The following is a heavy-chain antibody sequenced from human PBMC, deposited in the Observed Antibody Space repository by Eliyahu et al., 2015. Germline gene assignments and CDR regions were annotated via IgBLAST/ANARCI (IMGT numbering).Heavy chain of an antibody. D-gene: IGHD6-6*01. CDR1: GGSFSSYY. V-gene: IGHV4-34*01. CDR2: INHSGST. CDR3: ARRNRDIPARRGFFDY. Sequence: QVQLQQWGAGPVKPSETLSLXXXVXGGSFSSYYWXWIRQPPGXGLEWIGEINHSGSTAYNPSLKSRVTLSVDTSKNQFSLRLTSVTAADTAVYYCARRNRDIPARRGFFDYWGQGTLVSVSS. J-gene: IGHJ4*02.